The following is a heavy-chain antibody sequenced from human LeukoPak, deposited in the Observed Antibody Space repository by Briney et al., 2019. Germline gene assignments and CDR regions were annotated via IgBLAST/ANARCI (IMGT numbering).Heavy chain of an antibody. CDR3: ARSSDSSGYSGGGNIDY. V-gene: IGHV4-4*07. Sequence: SETLSLTCTVSGGSISIYYWNWIRQPAGKGVEWIGRIYTNENTFFNPSLKSRVTMSVDTSKNQFSLQLTSVTAADAAVCYCARSSDSSGYSGGGNIDYWGQGTLVTVSS. CDR2: IYTNENT. J-gene: IGHJ4*02. D-gene: IGHD6-19*01. CDR1: GGSISIYY.